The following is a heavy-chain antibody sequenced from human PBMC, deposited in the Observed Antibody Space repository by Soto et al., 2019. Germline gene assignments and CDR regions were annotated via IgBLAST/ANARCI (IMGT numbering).Heavy chain of an antibody. D-gene: IGHD3-3*01. CDR2: ISSSGSTI. CDR3: ARVIPYYDFWSNYYYYYYGMDV. J-gene: IGHJ6*02. Sequence: QPGGSLRLSCAASGFTFSSYEMNWVRQAPGKGLEWVSYISSSGSTIYYADSVKGRFTISRDNAKNSLYLQMNSLRAEDTAVYYCARVIPYYDFWSNYYYYYYGMDVWGQGTTVTV. CDR1: GFTFSSYE. V-gene: IGHV3-48*03.